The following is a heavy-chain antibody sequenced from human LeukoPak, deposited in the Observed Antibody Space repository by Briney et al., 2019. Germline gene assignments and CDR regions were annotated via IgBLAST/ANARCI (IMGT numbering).Heavy chain of an antibody. Sequence: PSETLSLTCGVSGGSFSGYYWNWIRQPPGKGLEWIGEINHSGSTNYNPSLKSRVTISVDTSKNQFSLKLSSVTAADTAVYYCARIGYSYGYGSNDYWGQGTLVTVSS. CDR2: INHSGST. V-gene: IGHV4-34*01. J-gene: IGHJ4*02. D-gene: IGHD5-18*01. CDR3: ARIGYSYGYGSNDY. CDR1: GGSFSGYY.